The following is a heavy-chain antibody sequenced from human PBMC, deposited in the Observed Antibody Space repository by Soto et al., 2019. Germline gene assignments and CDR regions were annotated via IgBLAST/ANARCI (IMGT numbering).Heavy chain of an antibody. J-gene: IGHJ6*02. CDR2: ISSSSSYI. V-gene: IGHV3-21*01. CDR3: ARDPVSDSSSVYYYYYGMDV. CDR1: GFTFSSYS. Sequence: EVQLVESGGGLVKPGGSLRLSCAASGFTFSSYSMNWVRQAPGKGLEWVSSISSSSSYIYYADSVKGRFTISRDNAKNSLYLQMNSLSAEDTAVYYCARDPVSDSSSVYYYYYGMDVWGQGTTVTVSS. D-gene: IGHD6-6*01.